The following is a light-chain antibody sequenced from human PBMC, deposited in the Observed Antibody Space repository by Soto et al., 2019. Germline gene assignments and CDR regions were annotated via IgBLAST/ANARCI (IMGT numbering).Light chain of an antibody. J-gene: IGKJ2*01. CDR2: GAS. V-gene: IGKV3-15*01. CDR1: QSVSSN. CDR3: QQYNNWPYT. Sequence: EIVMTQSPATLSVSPGERATLSCRASQSVSSNLAWYQQKPGQAPRLLIYGASTRATGIPAGFSGSGSGTDVTITIRSLQSEDFAVYYCQQYNNWPYTFGQGTKLESK.